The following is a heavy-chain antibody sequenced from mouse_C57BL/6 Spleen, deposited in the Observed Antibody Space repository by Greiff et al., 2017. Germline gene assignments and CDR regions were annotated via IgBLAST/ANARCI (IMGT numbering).Heavy chain of an antibody. D-gene: IGHD2-5*01. J-gene: IGHJ3*01. CDR2: IYPRSGNT. Sequence: QVQLQQSGAELARPGASVKLSCKASGYTFTSYGISWVKQRTGQGLEWIGEIYPRSGNTYYNEKFKGKATLTADKSSSPAYMELRSLTSEDSAVSFCGSYSNYVGFAYWGQGTLVTVAA. CDR3: GSYSNYVGFAY. CDR1: GYTFTSYG. V-gene: IGHV1-81*01.